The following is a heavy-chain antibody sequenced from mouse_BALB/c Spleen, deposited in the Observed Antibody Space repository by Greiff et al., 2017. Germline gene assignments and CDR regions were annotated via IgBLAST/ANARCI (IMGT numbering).Heavy chain of an antibody. CDR1: GYTFTNYW. J-gene: IGHJ2*01. CDR3: ARGEVRGGLDY. Sequence: VQRVESGAELVRPGTSVKISCKASGYTFTNYWLGWVKQRPGHGLEWIGDIYPGGGYTNYNEKFKGKATLTADTSSSTAYMQLSSLTSEDSAVYFCARGEVRGGLDYWGQGTTLTVSS. CDR2: IYPGGGYT. V-gene: IGHV1-63*02. D-gene: IGHD2-14*01.